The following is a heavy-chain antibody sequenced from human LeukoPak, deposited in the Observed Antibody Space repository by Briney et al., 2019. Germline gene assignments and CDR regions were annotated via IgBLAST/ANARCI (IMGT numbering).Heavy chain of an antibody. CDR2: IYYSGST. Sequence: SETLSLTCTVSGGSISSYYWSWIRQPPGKGLEWIGYIYYSGSTNYNPSLKSRVTISVDTSKNQFSLKLSSVTAADTAVYYCARAREKRGTWSFFDYWGQGTLVTVSS. CDR3: ARAREKRGTWSFFDY. V-gene: IGHV4-59*01. D-gene: IGHD3-16*01. J-gene: IGHJ4*02. CDR1: GGSISSYY.